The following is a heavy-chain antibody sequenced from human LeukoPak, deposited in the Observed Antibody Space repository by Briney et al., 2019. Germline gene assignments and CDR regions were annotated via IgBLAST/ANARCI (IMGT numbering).Heavy chain of an antibody. V-gene: IGHV3-21*06. CDR2: ISSSSSYI. D-gene: IGHD1-26*01. J-gene: IGHJ6*03. CDR1: GFTFSSYA. Sequence: PGGSLRLSCAASGFTFSSYAMSWVRQAPGKGLEWLSSISSSSSYIYYVDSVQGRFTISRDNAKNSLYLQMNSLRAEDTAVYYCARSFDNYYYHYMDVWGKGTTVTISS. CDR3: ARSFDNYYYHYMDV.